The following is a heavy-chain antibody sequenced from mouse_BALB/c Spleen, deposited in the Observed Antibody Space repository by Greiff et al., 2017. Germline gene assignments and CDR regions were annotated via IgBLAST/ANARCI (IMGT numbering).Heavy chain of an antibody. CDR1: GYTFSSYW. CDR2: ILPGSGST. CDR3: ARVYGSSPNWYFDV. D-gene: IGHD1-1*01. V-gene: IGHV1-9*01. J-gene: IGHJ1*01. Sequence: QVQLQQSGAELMKPGASVKISCKATGYTFSSYWIEWVKQRPGHGLEWIGEILPGSGSTNYNEKFKGKATFTADTYSNTAYMQLSSLTSEDSAVYYCARVYGSSPNWYFDVWGAGTTVTVSS.